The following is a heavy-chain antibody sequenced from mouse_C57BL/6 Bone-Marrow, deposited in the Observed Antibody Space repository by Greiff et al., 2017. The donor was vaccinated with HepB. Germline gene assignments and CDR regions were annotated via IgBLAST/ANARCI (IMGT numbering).Heavy chain of an antibody. V-gene: IGHV1-15*01. CDR1: GYTFTDYD. Sequence: QVQLQQSGAELVRPGASVTLSCKASGYTFTDYDMPWVKQTPLPGLEWIGALDPAPGGTAYNQKFKGKAILTADKASSTAYMELRSLTSEDSAVYYCTREDDGYYWFAYWGQGTLVTVSA. J-gene: IGHJ3*01. CDR3: TREDDGYYWFAY. D-gene: IGHD2-3*01. CDR2: LDPAPGGT.